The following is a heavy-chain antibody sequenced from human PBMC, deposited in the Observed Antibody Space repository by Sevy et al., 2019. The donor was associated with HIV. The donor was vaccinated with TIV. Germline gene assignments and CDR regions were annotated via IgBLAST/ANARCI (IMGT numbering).Heavy chain of an antibody. D-gene: IGHD3-3*01. Sequence: GGSLRLSCAASGFTLSSYGMHWVRQAPGKGLEWVAVIRYDGSNKYYEDSVKGRFTISRDNSKNTLYLQMNSLRAEDTGVYYCARDRLGITIAAEWGGGMDVWGQGTTVTVSS. CDR2: IRYDGSNK. CDR1: GFTLSSYG. V-gene: IGHV3-33*01. J-gene: IGHJ6*02. CDR3: ARDRLGITIAAEWGGGMDV.